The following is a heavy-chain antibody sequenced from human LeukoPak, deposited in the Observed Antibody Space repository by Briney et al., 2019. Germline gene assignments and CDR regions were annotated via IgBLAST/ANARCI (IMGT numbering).Heavy chain of an antibody. Sequence: PGGSLRLSCAASGFTFSTYSMNWVRQAPGKGLEWVSSISTSSSSIYYADSVKGRFTISRDNAKNLLYLQMNSLRAEDTAVYYCARDLTPGGYFDYWGQGTLVTVSS. CDR2: ISTSSSSI. V-gene: IGHV3-21*01. CDR3: ARDLTPGGYFDY. D-gene: IGHD1-14*01. J-gene: IGHJ4*02. CDR1: GFTFSTYS.